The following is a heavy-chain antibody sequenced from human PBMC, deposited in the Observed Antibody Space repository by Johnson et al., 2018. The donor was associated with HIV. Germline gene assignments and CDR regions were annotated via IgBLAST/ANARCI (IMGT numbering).Heavy chain of an antibody. CDR2: IVGSGGST. CDR3: ATISVIPSRVNDAFDI. Sequence: VQLVESGGGVVQPGGSLRLSCAASGFTFTSYAMSWVRQAPGKGLEWVSGIVGSGGSTYYADSVKGRLTISRDNSKSMLHLQMNSLRAEDTAVYYCATISVIPSRVNDAFDIWGQGTMVTVSS. D-gene: IGHD3-16*02. J-gene: IGHJ3*02. V-gene: IGHV3-23*04. CDR1: GFTFTSYA.